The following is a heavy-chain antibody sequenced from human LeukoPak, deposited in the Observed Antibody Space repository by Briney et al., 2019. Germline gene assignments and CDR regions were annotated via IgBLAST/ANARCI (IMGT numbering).Heavy chain of an antibody. J-gene: IGHJ4*02. CDR3: AKVGNYGENYFDY. CDR2: ISGGGGTT. D-gene: IGHD4-17*01. Sequence: GGSLRLSCAASGFTFSSYAMTWVRRAPGKGLEWVSAISGGGGTTYYADSVKGRFTISRDNSKNTLYLQMNSLRAEDTALYYCAKVGNYGENYFDYWGQGTLVTVSS. CDR1: GFTFSSYA. V-gene: IGHV3-23*01.